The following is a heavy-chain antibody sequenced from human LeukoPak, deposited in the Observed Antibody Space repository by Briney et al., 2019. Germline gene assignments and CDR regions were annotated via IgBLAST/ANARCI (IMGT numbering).Heavy chain of an antibody. CDR2: IKQDGGEK. Sequence: GGSLRLSCAASGFTLSYYWMHWVRQAPGKGLEWVANIKQDGGEKYYVDSVRGRFTISRDNAKNSVYLQMNSLRAEDTAVYYCADNRAPGDYWGQGTLVTVSS. V-gene: IGHV3-7*01. J-gene: IGHJ4*02. CDR3: ADNRAPGDY. CDR1: GFTLSYYW.